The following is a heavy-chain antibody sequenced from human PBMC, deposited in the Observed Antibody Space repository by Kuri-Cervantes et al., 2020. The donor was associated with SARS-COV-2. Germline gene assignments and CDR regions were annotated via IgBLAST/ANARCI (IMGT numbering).Heavy chain of an antibody. Sequence: ASVKVSCKAPETTFPNYDINWVRQATGQGLEWMGMVKTNSGNTLYAQFLQGRATMTRDTSTSTVYMELSSLTSEDTAIYYCYCAPKEGFDSWGQGTLVTVSS. J-gene: IGHJ4*02. CDR2: VKTNSGNT. CDR3: YCAPKEGFDS. V-gene: IGHV1-8*01. D-gene: IGHD2-21*01. CDR1: ETTFPNYD.